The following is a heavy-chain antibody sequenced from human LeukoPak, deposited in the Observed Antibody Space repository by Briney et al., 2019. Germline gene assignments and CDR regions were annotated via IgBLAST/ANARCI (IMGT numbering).Heavy chain of an antibody. Sequence: GGSLRLPCAASGFTFRNYGMHWVRQATGKGLEWVSFIWSDGHNRFYADSVKGRFTISRDNSKNMLYLQMDALRAEDTALYFCAKDPGASVSGFHMYFWGKGTTVIVSS. D-gene: IGHD2-8*02. CDR1: GFTFRNYG. V-gene: IGHV3-30*02. CDR2: IWSDGHNR. J-gene: IGHJ6*03. CDR3: AKDPGASVSGFHMYF.